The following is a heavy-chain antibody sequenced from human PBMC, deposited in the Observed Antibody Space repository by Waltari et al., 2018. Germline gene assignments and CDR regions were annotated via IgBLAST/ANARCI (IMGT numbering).Heavy chain of an antibody. CDR3: ERGNIVVVAAAMALWGYVDY. V-gene: IGHV4-34*01. CDR2: IKERGRT. Sequence: QVQLQQWGAGLLKPSETLSLTCAVYGGSFSGYYWSWIRQPPGKGLEWIGEIKERGRTNENEALKSRVTRSVDTAKKKLCRKLRWVTAADTAVYYCERGNIVVVAAAMALWGYVDYWGQGTLVTVSS. D-gene: IGHD2-2*01. CDR1: GGSFSGYY. J-gene: IGHJ4*02.